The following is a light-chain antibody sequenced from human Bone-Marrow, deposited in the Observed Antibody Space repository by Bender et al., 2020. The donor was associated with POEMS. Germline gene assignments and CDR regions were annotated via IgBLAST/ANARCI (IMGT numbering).Light chain of an antibody. CDR1: DSNLAAGFE. CDR2: HNI. J-gene: IGLJ3*02. CDR3: QSYDSSLSASV. Sequence: QSVLTQPPSVSGAPGQTVTISCIGTDSNLAAGFEVHWYQHLPGAAPKLLIAHNIDRPSGVPDRFSGSRSGASASLAITGLQPDDEADYYCQSYDSSLSASVFGGGTKLTVL. V-gene: IGLV1-40*01.